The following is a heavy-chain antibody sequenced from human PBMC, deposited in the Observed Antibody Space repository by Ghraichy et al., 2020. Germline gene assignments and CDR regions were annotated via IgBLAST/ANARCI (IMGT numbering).Heavy chain of an antibody. CDR1: GGSVSSGSYY. CDR3: AIRAYSSGWYLMDV. V-gene: IGHV4-61*01. Sequence: SETLSLTCTVSGGSVSSGSYYWSWIRQPPGKGLEWIGYIYYSGSTNYNPSLKSRVTISVDTSKNQFSLKLSSVTAADTAVYYCAIRAYSSGWYLMDVWGQGTTVTVSS. J-gene: IGHJ6*02. CDR2: IYYSGST. D-gene: IGHD6-19*01.